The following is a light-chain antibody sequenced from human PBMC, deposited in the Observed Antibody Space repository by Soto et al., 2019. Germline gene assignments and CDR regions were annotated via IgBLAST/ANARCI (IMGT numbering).Light chain of an antibody. Sequence: DIQMTQSPSSLSASVGDRVTITCRASQSIGYYLNWYQQKPGKAPKLLIYAASTLETRVPSRFSGSGSGTDFTLTISSLQREDFATYYCQQSYNTPRTFGPGTKLDIK. V-gene: IGKV1-39*01. CDR1: QSIGYY. CDR3: QQSYNTPRT. J-gene: IGKJ3*01. CDR2: AAS.